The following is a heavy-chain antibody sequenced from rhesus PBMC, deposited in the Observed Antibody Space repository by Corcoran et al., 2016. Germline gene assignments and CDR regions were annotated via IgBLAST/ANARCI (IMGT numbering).Heavy chain of an antibody. CDR3: AKDRGFQYGLDS. CDR2: IDPSDSDT. J-gene: IGHJ6*01. V-gene: IGHV5-2*01. CDR1: GYSFTSYW. Sequence: EVQLVQSGAEVKRPGESLKISCKTSGYSFTSYWISWVRQMPGKGLEWMGAIDPSDSDTSYSPSFQGQVTISADKSISTAYLQWSSLKASDSATYFCAKDRGFQYGLDSWGQGVVVTVSS.